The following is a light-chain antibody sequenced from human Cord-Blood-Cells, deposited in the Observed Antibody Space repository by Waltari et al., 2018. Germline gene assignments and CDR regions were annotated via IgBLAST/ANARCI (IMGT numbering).Light chain of an antibody. CDR1: KSGDKH. CDR3: QAWDSSTAWV. CDR2: QDS. J-gene: IGLJ3*02. Sequence: SYELTQPPSVSVPPGQTASLTCSGDKSGDKHVCWYQQKPGQSPVLVIYQDSKRPSGIPERFSGSNSGNTATLTISGTQAMDEADYYCQAWDSSTAWVFGGGTKLTVL. V-gene: IGLV3-1*01.